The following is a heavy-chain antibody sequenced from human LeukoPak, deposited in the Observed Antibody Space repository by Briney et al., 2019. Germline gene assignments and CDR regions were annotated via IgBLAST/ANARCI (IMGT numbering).Heavy chain of an antibody. D-gene: IGHD2-2*01. CDR2: ISGSGGST. CDR1: GFTFSSYA. J-gene: IGHJ4*02. Sequence: GGSLTLSCAASGFTFSSYAMSWVRQAPGKGLEGVSAISGSGGSTYYADSVKGRFTISRDNSKNTVYLQMNSLRAEDTAVYYCAKVPLGYCSSTSCAIPDYWGQGTLVTVSS. CDR3: AKVPLGYCSSTSCAIPDY. V-gene: IGHV3-23*01.